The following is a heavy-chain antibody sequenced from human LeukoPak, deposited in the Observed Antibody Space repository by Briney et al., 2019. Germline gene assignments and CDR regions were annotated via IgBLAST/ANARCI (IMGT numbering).Heavy chain of an antibody. CDR2: FYHGGST. V-gene: IGHV4-38-2*02. J-gene: IGHJ4*02. CDR1: GYSISTGYY. CDR3: ARWPGMATPFFDS. D-gene: IGHD5-24*01. Sequence: PSETLSLTCTVSGYSISTGYYWDWIRQPPGKGLEWIGTFYHGGSTYYNPSLKSRVTISVDTSKNQFSLKLSSVTAADTAVYYCARWPGMATPFFDSWGQGTLVTVSS.